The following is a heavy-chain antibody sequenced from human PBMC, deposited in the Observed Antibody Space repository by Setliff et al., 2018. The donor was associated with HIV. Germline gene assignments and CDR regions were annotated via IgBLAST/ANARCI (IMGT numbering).Heavy chain of an antibody. CDR2: INVGKGDT. CDR3: ARGEKRFLEWLPLDYYYYYYMDV. V-gene: IGHV1-3*03. J-gene: IGHJ6*03. Sequence: DSVKVSCKASGYTFTTYSMHWVRQAPGQSLEWMGWINVGKGDTKYSQEFQGRITITRDTSANTAYMELSSLRSEDTAVYYCARGEKRFLEWLPLDYYYYYYMDVWGKGITVTVSS. CDR1: GYTFTTYS. D-gene: IGHD3-3*01.